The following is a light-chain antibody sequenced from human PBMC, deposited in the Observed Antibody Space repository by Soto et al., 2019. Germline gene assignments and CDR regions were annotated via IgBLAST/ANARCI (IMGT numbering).Light chain of an antibody. J-gene: IGKJ1*01. Sequence: EIVLTQSPGTLSLSPGERATLSCRASQIVRNSYLAWYQQKPGQAPRLLIYGASSRATGIPDRFSGSGSGTDFTLTISRLEPEDFAVYYCQQYGTPRAFGQGTKVEI. V-gene: IGKV3-20*01. CDR2: GAS. CDR3: QQYGTPRA. CDR1: QIVRNSY.